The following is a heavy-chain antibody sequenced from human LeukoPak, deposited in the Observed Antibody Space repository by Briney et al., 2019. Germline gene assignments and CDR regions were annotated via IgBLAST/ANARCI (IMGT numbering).Heavy chain of an antibody. CDR2: ISAYNGNT. V-gene: IGHV1-18*01. D-gene: IGHD3-3*01. CDR1: GYTFTSYG. CDR3: ARFFWSGYYYYYYMDV. Sequence: GALVKVSCKASGYTFTSYGISWVRQAPGQGLEWMGWISAYNGNTNYAQKLQGRGTMTTETSTSTAYMELRSLRSDDTAVYYCARFFWSGYYYYYYMDVWGKGTTVTVSS. J-gene: IGHJ6*03.